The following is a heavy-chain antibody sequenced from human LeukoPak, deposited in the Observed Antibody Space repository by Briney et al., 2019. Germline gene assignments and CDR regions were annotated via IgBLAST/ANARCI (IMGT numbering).Heavy chain of an antibody. CDR3: ATVPLYDLLAGFGS. Sequence: GASVKVSCKASGYTFTGYYMHWVRQAPGQGLEWMGWINPNSGGTNYAQKFQGRVTMTRDTSISTAYMELSSLRSEDTAVYYCATVPLYDLLAGFGSWGQGTLVTVSS. V-gene: IGHV1-2*02. CDR1: GYTFTGYY. D-gene: IGHD3-9*01. J-gene: IGHJ5*02. CDR2: INPNSGGT.